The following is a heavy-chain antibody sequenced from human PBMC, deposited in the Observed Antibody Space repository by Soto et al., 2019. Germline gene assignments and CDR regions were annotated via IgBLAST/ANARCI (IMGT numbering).Heavy chain of an antibody. CDR1: GYSFTSYW. D-gene: IGHD3-10*01. CDR2: IYPGDSDT. J-gene: IGHJ4*02. Sequence: PXDSLTVSVKGSGYSFTSYWIGWVRQMAGKGLEWMGIIYPGDSDTRYSPAFQGQVTISADKSISTAYLQWSSLKASDTAMYYCASMDSTMVSNYWGRGSRVTVSS. CDR3: ASMDSTMVSNY. V-gene: IGHV5-51*01.